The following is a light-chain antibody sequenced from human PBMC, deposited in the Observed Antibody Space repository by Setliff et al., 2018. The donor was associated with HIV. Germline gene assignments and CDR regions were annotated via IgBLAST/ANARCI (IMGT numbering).Light chain of an antibody. CDR1: TSDVGVYNY. V-gene: IGLV2-14*03. CDR3: GSYTTSGTFV. Sequence: QSVLTQPASVSGSPGQSIIISCTGTTSDVGVYNYVSWYQQHPGKVPKLIIYEVSNRPSGVSNRFSGSKTGNMASLAISGLQAEDEADYYCGSYTTSGTFVFGSGTKVTV. CDR2: EVS. J-gene: IGLJ1*01.